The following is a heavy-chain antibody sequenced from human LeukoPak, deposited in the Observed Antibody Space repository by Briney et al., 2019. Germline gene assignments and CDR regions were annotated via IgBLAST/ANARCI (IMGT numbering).Heavy chain of an antibody. CDR3: AREAIVTTRRTFDLDY. CDR1: GYTSTNSY. D-gene: IGHD4-11*01. CDR2: IIPSASST. V-gene: IGHV1-46*01. J-gene: IGHJ4*02. Sequence: ASVKLSCKASGYTSTNSYIHWVRQAPGQGLEGMGIIIPSASSTRYAQKYQERVTMTTDTSTSTVYMELSSLRSDDTAMYYCAREAIVTTRRTFDLDYWGPGTLVTVSS.